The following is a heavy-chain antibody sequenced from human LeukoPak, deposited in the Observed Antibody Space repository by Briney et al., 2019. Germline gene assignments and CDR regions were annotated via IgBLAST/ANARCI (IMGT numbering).Heavy chain of an antibody. V-gene: IGHV4-39*01. Sequence: SETLSLTCTVSGGPISSSYCWGWIRQTPGKGLEWIGSIHYSGSTYYNPSLKSRVTISVDTSRNQFSLKLRSVTAADTAVYYCARGPTTVSYVSYYFDFWGQGTLVTVSS. D-gene: IGHD4-17*01. CDR3: ARGPTTVSYVSYYFDF. J-gene: IGHJ4*02. CDR1: GGPISSSYC. CDR2: IHYSGST.